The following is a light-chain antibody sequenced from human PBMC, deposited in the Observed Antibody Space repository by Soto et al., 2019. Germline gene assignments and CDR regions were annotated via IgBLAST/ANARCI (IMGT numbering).Light chain of an antibody. V-gene: IGKV3-11*01. Sequence: EIVLTQSPATLSLSPGERATLSCRASQSVSSFLAWYQQKPGQALRLLIYDSSNRATGIPARFSGSGSGTDFTLTISSLEPEDFAVYYCQQRGRGTFGQGTKVDIK. J-gene: IGKJ1*01. CDR1: QSVSSF. CDR2: DSS. CDR3: QQRGRGT.